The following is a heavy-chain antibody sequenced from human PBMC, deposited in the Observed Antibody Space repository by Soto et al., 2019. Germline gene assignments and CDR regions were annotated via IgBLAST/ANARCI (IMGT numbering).Heavy chain of an antibody. CDR2: IGGSGAPT. Sequence: EVQLLESGGGLVQPGGSLRLSCAASGFTFSNYAMNWVRQAPGKGLEWVSTIGGSGAPTYYADSVRGRFTISRDNSKNPLQLQMNSLRDEETEVYFCASKLTFGSSSDYWGQGTLVTASS. D-gene: IGHD3-10*01. CDR1: GFTFSNYA. CDR3: ASKLTFGSSSDY. V-gene: IGHV3-23*01. J-gene: IGHJ4*02.